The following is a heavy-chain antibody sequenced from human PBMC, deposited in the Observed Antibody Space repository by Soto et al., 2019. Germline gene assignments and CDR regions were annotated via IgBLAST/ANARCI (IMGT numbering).Heavy chain of an antibody. Sequence: GGSLRLSCAASGVTFSNYAMNWIRQAPGKGLEWVSGLTNSGGTTYYADSVKGRSTISRDNSKNTLFLQMNRMTVDDTAAYSCTEGHSGGAVCCTHSGGQGTLVTVPQ. D-gene: IGHD2-21*01. CDR2: LTNSGGTT. V-gene: IGHV3-23*01. J-gene: IGHJ5*01. CDR3: TEGHSGGAVCCTHS. CDR1: GVTFSNYA.